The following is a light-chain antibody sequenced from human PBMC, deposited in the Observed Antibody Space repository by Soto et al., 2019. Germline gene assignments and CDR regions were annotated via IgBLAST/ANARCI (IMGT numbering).Light chain of an antibody. J-gene: IGKJ5*01. CDR1: QGISSA. CDR2: DAS. Sequence: AIQLTQSPSSLSASLGDRVTSTCRASQGISSALAWYQQKPGKAPKLLIYDASSLESGVPSRFSGSGSGTDFTLTISSLQPEDFATYYCQQFNNYPITFGQGTRLEIK. V-gene: IGKV1D-13*01. CDR3: QQFNNYPIT.